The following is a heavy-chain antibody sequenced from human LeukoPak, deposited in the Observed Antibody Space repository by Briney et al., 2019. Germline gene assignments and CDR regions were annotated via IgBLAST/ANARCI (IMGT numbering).Heavy chain of an antibody. CDR1: GFTVSSYY. D-gene: IGHD3-10*01. CDR3: AKEAQGASYGSGRPNWFDP. J-gene: IGHJ5*02. Sequence: GGSLRLSCAASGFTVSSYYMSWVRQAPGKGLEWVSAISGSGGSTYYADSVKGRLTISRDNSKNTLYLQMNSLRAEDTAVYYCAKEAQGASYGSGRPNWFDPWGQGNLVTVSS. CDR2: ISGSGGST. V-gene: IGHV3-23*01.